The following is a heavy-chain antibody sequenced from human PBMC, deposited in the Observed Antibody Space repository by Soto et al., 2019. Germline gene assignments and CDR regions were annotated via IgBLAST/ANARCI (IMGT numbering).Heavy chain of an antibody. J-gene: IGHJ5*02. V-gene: IGHV1-2*02. D-gene: IGHD3-3*01. CDR1: GYTFTGYY. CDR3: AGEERRFLEWSSPYNWFDT. Sequence: GPSVKVSCKASGYTFTGYYMHWVRQAPGQGLEWMGWINPNSGGTNYAQKFQGRVTMTRDTSISTAYMELSRLRSDDTAVYYCAGEERRFLEWSSPYNWFDTWGQGTLVTVSS. CDR2: INPNSGGT.